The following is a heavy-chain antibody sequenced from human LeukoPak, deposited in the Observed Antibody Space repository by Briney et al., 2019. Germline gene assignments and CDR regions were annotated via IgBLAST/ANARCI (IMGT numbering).Heavy chain of an antibody. CDR1: GFTFSSYW. J-gene: IGHJ4*02. D-gene: IGHD5-12*01. Sequence: PGGSLRLSCAASGFTFSSYWMSWVRQAPGKGLEWVANIKQDGSEKYYVDSVKGRFTISRDNAKNSLYLQMNSLRAEDTAVYYCATDWVVATPELGYWGQGTLVTVSS. CDR3: ATDWVVATPELGY. CDR2: IKQDGSEK. V-gene: IGHV3-7*04.